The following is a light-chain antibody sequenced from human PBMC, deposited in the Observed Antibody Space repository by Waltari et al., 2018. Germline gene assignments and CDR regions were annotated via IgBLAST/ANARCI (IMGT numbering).Light chain of an antibody. V-gene: IGKV3-20*01. CDR3: QQHGTLPAT. CDR2: RAS. J-gene: IGKJ1*01. Sequence: EIVLTQSPGTASLSPGERVTLSCSASQSVGSSSLAWYQQKPGQAPRLVIYRASRMATGILDRFSGSGSGTDFSLTISRLEPEDFAVYYCQQHGTLPATFGQGTKVEIK. CDR1: QSVGSSS.